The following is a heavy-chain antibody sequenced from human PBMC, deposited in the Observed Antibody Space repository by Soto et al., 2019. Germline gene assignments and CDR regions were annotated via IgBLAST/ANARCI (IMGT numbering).Heavy chain of an antibody. CDR2: IVPMYDSV. Sequence: QVQLVQSGAEVKKPGASVKVSCEASGGTFNTYTINWVRQAPGRGLEWVGQIVPMYDSVNYAENFQGRVTITADKSTKTAYMELTSLRSENTALYFCASWTSYSGSYCLDYWGQGTLVTVSS. J-gene: IGHJ4*02. V-gene: IGHV1-69*06. CDR3: ASWTSYSGSYCLDY. D-gene: IGHD1-26*01. CDR1: GGTFNTYT.